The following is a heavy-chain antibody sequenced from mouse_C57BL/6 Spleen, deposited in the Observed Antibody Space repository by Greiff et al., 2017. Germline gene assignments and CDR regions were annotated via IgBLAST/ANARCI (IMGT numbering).Heavy chain of an antibody. Sequence: VQLQESGAELVKPGASVKMSCKASGYTFTSYWITWVKQRPGQGLEWIGDIYPGSGSTTYNETFKSKPTLTVDTSSSTAFMQLSILTSEDSAVYYCARRDVVSFFFAYWGQGTLVTVSA. CDR1: GYTFTSYW. J-gene: IGHJ3*01. CDR2: IYPGSGST. V-gene: IGHV1-55*01. D-gene: IGHD6-2*01. CDR3: ARRDVVSFFFAY.